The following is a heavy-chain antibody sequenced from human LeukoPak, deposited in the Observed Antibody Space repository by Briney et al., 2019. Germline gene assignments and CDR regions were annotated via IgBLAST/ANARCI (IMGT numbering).Heavy chain of an antibody. CDR1: GYSFTSYW. J-gene: IGHJ6*03. D-gene: IGHD1-26*01. Sequence: GESLKISCKGSGYSFTSYWIGWVRQMPGKGLEWMGIIYPGDSDTRYSPSFQGQVTISADKSISTAYLQWSSLKASDTAMYYCARLSIDPWGFQYYYMDVWGKGTTVTVSS. CDR2: IYPGDSDT. V-gene: IGHV5-51*01. CDR3: ARLSIDPWGFQYYYMDV.